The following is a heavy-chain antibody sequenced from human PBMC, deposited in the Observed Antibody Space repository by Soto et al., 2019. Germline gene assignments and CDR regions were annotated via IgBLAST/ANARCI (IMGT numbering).Heavy chain of an antibody. J-gene: IGHJ6*02. CDR2: IYTSGST. CDR3: ARGCVSGYDSITYYYCGMDV. Sequence: SESLFLSCTAWGGSISSYYRSWIRQPAGMGLEWIGRIYTSGSTNYNPSLKSRVTMSVDTSKNQFSLKLSSVTAADTAVYYCARGCVSGYDSITYYYCGMDVWGQGTTVTVSS. D-gene: IGHD5-12*01. V-gene: IGHV4-4*07. CDR1: GGSISSYY.